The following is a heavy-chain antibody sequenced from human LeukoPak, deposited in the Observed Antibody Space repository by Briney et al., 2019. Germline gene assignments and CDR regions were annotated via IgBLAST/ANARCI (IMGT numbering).Heavy chain of an antibody. CDR3: AREGREYSYVTGVFDY. CDR2: IIPIFGTA. V-gene: IGHV1-69*13. D-gene: IGHD5-18*01. Sequence: SVKVSCKASGGTFSSYAISWVRQAPGQGLEWMGGIIPIFGTANYAQKFQGRVTITADESTSTAYMELSSLRSEDTAVYYCAREGREYSYVTGVFDYWGQGTLVTVSS. J-gene: IGHJ4*02. CDR1: GGTFSSYA.